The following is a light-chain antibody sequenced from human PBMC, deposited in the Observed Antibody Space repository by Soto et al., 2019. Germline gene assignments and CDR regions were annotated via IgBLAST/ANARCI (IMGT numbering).Light chain of an antibody. CDR2: DAS. CDR3: QQRSNWPPYT. CDR1: QSVSSY. Sequence: EIVLTQSPATLSLSPGERATLSCRVSQSVSSYLAWYQQKPGQAPRLLIYDASNRATGIPARFSGSGSGTDFPLPISSLEPEDFAVYYCQQRSNWPPYTFGQGTKLQI. J-gene: IGKJ2*01. V-gene: IGKV3-11*01.